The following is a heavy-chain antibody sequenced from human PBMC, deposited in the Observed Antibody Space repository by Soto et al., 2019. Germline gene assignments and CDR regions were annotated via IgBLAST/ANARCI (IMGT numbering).Heavy chain of an antibody. D-gene: IGHD3-22*01. CDR2: IIPIFGTA. V-gene: IGHV1-69*13. Sequence: SVKVSCKASGGTSSSYAISWVRQAPGQGLEWMGGIIPIFGTANYAQKFQGRVTITADESTSTAYMELSSLRSEDTAVYYCARASKYYDSSGVNAFDIWGQGTMVTVSS. CDR3: ARASKYYDSSGVNAFDI. CDR1: GGTSSSYA. J-gene: IGHJ3*02.